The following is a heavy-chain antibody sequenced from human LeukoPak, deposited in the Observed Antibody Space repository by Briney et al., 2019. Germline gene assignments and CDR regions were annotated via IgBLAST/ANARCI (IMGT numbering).Heavy chain of an antibody. Sequence: MSSETLSLTCTVSGGSINSSSYYWGWIRQPPGKGLEWIGSIFYSGNTYDNPSLKSRVTISVDKSKNQFSLKLTSVTAADTAVYYCARMNWDGYNYFDYWGQGTLVTVSS. CDR1: GGSINSSSYY. V-gene: IGHV4-39*07. J-gene: IGHJ4*02. CDR2: IFYSGNT. CDR3: ARMNWDGYNYFDY. D-gene: IGHD5-24*01.